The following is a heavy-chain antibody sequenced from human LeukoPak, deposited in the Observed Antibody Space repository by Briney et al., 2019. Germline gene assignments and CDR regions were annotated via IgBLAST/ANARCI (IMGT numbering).Heavy chain of an antibody. CDR2: ISSSGSTI. Sequence: GGSLRLSCAASGFTFSSYEMNWVRQAPGKGLELVSYISSSGSTIYYADSVKGRFTISRDNAKNSLYLQMNSLRAEDTAVYYCARPNWSDYYYYMDVWGKGTTVTVSS. D-gene: IGHD1-1*01. CDR3: ARPNWSDYYYYMDV. V-gene: IGHV3-48*03. CDR1: GFTFSSYE. J-gene: IGHJ6*03.